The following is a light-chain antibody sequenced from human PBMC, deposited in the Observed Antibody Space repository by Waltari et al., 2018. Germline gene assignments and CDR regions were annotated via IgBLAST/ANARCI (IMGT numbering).Light chain of an antibody. V-gene: IGKV3-11*01. CDR1: ESVSNY. J-gene: IGKJ4*01. CDR3: QQGSILPLT. CDR2: DTS. Sequence: ELVLTQSPVTLSLAAGERATLSCRASESVSNYLACYQQKPGQSPRLLIYDTSKRATGIPARFSGSGYGTDFTLTINNLEAEDFALYYCQQGSILPLTFGGGTKVEIK.